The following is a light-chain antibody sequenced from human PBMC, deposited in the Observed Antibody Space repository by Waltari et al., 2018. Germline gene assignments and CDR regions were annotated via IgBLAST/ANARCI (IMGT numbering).Light chain of an antibody. CDR3: QVWDSSTAVV. Sequence: SYDLAQPPSVSVALGPTARVTCGGKNIGDKNVHWYQVTPGQVPGMVIYRDTNRPSGIPERFSGSNSGNTATLTISRAQAGDEADYYCQVWDSSTAVVFGGGTKLTVL. J-gene: IGLJ2*01. CDR2: RDT. CDR1: NIGDKN. V-gene: IGLV3-9*01.